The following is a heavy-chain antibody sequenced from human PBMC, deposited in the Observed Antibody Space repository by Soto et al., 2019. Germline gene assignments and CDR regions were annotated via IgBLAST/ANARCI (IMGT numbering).Heavy chain of an antibody. J-gene: IGHJ4*02. Sequence: QVQLVESGGGVVQPGRSLRLSCAASGFTFSSYAMHWVRQAPGKGLEWVAVISYDGSNKYYADSVKGRFTISRDNSKNTLYLQKKGLRAEDTAVYYCARRPMTTVTTGDYWGQGTLVTVSS. CDR2: ISYDGSNK. CDR3: ARRPMTTVTTGDY. CDR1: GFTFSSYA. D-gene: IGHD4-4*01. V-gene: IGHV3-30-3*01.